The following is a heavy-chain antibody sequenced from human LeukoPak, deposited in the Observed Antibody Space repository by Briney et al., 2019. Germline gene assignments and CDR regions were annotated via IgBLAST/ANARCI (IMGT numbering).Heavy chain of an antibody. D-gene: IGHD2-2*02. CDR1: GGPFSGYH. CDR3: AREYRQIDAFDI. Sequence: SETLSLTCAVYGGPFSGYHWNWIRQSPGKGLEWIGEINHSGSTNYNPSLKSRVTISVDTSKNQFSLKLSSVTAADTAIYYCAREYRQIDAFDIWGQGTMVTVSS. CDR2: INHSGST. V-gene: IGHV4-34*01. J-gene: IGHJ3*02.